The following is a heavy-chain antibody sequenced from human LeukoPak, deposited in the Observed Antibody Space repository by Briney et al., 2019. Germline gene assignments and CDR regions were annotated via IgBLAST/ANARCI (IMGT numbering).Heavy chain of an antibody. CDR1: GYTFTSYD. Sequence: GASVKVSCKASGYTFTSYDINWVRQAPGQGLEWMGGIIPIFGTANYAQKFQGRVTITADESTSTAYMELSSLRSEDTAVYYCARGYPPYCSSTSCYLLDPWGQGTLVTVSS. V-gene: IGHV1-69*13. D-gene: IGHD2-2*01. J-gene: IGHJ5*02. CDR2: IIPIFGTA. CDR3: ARGYPPYCSSTSCYLLDP.